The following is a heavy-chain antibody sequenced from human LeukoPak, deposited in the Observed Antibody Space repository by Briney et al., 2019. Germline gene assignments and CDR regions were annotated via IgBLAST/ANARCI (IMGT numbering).Heavy chain of an antibody. CDR2: FDPEDGET. CDR3: VGVTMVRGVFDY. V-gene: IGHV1-24*01. J-gene: IGHJ4*02. D-gene: IGHD3-10*01. Sequence: GASVKVSCKVSGYTLTELPIHWVRQAPGKGLEWMGGFDPEDGETIYAQKFQGRVTMTEDTSTDTAYMELSSLRSEDTAVYYCVGVTMVRGVFDYWGQGTLVTVSS. CDR1: GYTLTELP.